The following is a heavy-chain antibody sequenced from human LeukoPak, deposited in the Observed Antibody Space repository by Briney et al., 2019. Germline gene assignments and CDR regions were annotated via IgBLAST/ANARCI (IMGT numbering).Heavy chain of an antibody. D-gene: IGHD3-22*01. CDR3: ARIRNYYDSSGYYEFFDY. V-gene: IGHV3-53*01. Sequence: GGSLRLSCAASGFTVSSNYMSWVRQAPGKGLEWVSVIYSGGSTYYADSVKGRFTISRDNSKNTLYLQMNSLRAEDTAVYYCARIRNYYDSSGYYEFFDYWGQGTLVTVSS. J-gene: IGHJ4*02. CDR2: IYSGGST. CDR1: GFTVSSNY.